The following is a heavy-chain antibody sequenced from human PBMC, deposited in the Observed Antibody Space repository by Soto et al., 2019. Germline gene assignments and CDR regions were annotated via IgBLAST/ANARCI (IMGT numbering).Heavy chain of an antibody. J-gene: IGHJ5*02. D-gene: IGHD6-13*01. CDR3: ARGYSSWYFVSATANWFDP. V-gene: IGHV4-34*01. CDR1: GGSFSGYY. Sequence: SETLSLTCAVYGGSFSGYYWSWIRQPPGKGLEWIGEINHSGSTNYNPSLKSRVTISVDTSKNQFSLKLSSVTAADTAVYYCARGYSSWYFVSATANWFDPWGQGTLVTVSS. CDR2: INHSGST.